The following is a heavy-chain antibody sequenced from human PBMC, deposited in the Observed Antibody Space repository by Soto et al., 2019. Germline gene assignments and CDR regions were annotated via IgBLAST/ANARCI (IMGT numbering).Heavy chain of an antibody. J-gene: IGHJ3*02. Sequence: QVQLVESGGGVVQPGRSLRLSCAASGFTFSSYGMHWVCQAPGKGLEWVAVIWYDGSNKYYADSVKGRFTISRDNSKNTLYLQMNSLRAEDTAVYYCARDKGYVWGSYRYNDAFDIWGQGTMVTVSS. CDR1: GFTFSSYG. D-gene: IGHD3-16*02. CDR3: ARDKGYVWGSYRYNDAFDI. CDR2: IWYDGSNK. V-gene: IGHV3-33*01.